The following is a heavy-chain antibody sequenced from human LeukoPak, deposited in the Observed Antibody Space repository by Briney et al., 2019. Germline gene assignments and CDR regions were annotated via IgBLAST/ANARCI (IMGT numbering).Heavy chain of an antibody. V-gene: IGHV4-34*01. D-gene: IGHD6-19*01. CDR1: GGSFSGYY. Sequence: PSETLSLTCGVYGGSFSGYYWSWIRQPPGKGLEWIGEINHSGSTNYNPSLKSRVTISVDASKNQFSLKLSSVTAADTAVYYCARGLAGWFDGYWGQGTLVTVSS. CDR2: INHSGST. CDR3: ARGLAGWFDGY. J-gene: IGHJ4*02.